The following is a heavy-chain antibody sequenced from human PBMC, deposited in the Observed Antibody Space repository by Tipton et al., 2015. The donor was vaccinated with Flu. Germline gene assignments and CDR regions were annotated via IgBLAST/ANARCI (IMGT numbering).Heavy chain of an antibody. CDR1: RFSISSGDFY. D-gene: IGHD4-11*01. Sequence: TLSLTCTVSRFSISSGDFYWSWIRQHPGKGLEWIGHIYYTGTTYYNPSLQSRVTLSIDTSENQFSLRLSSVTAADTAVYYCARRDYSNYVSDPKSWFDPWGQGILVTVSS. CDR2: IYYTGTT. V-gene: IGHV4-31*03. J-gene: IGHJ5*02. CDR3: ARRDYSNYVSDPKSWFDP.